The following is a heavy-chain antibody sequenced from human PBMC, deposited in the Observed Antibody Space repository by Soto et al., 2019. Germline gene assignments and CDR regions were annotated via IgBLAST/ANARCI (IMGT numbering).Heavy chain of an antibody. CDR1: GGTDNGYY. Sequence: WEPLSLTCAASGGTDNGYYWNWIRQPPGKGLEWIGEIIHTGGTHYNPSLKSRVTMSVDTSKNQFSLRLSSVTAADTAIYYCATRITVFGWQIPPFDTWGQGTQVTVIS. CDR2: IIHTGGT. CDR3: ATRITVFGWQIPPFDT. D-gene: IGHD3-3*01. J-gene: IGHJ5*02. V-gene: IGHV4-34*12.